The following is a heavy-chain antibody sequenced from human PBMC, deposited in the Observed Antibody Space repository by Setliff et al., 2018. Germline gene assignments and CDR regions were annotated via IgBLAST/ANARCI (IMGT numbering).Heavy chain of an antibody. V-gene: IGHV4-59*11. D-gene: IGHD5-12*01. CDR3: ARDSPYGGYDESSYYYYMDV. CDR1: GGSISSHY. Sequence: SETLSLTCTVSGGSISSHYWSWIRQPPGKGLEWIGYIYYSGSTNYNPSLKSRVTISVDTSKNQFSLKLSSVTAADTAVYYCARDSPYGGYDESSYYYYMDVWGKGTTVTVSS. CDR2: IYYSGST. J-gene: IGHJ6*03.